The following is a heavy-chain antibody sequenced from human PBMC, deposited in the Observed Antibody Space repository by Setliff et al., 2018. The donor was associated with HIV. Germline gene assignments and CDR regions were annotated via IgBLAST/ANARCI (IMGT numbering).Heavy chain of an antibody. CDR2: IYHSGTT. CDR3: ALRRYSSWARFDS. J-gene: IGHJ4*02. V-gene: IGHV4-39*07. Sequence: PSETLSLTCTVSGDSVSSRSYYWSWIRQPPGKGLEWIGSIYHSGTTYYNPSLKSRVTISVDTSKNQFSLKLTSMTAADTAVYYCALRRYSSWARFDSWGQGTLVTVSS. CDR1: GDSVSSRSYY. D-gene: IGHD2-21*01.